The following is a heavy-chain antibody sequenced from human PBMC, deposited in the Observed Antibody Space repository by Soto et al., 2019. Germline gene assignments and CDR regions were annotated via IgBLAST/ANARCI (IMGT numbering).Heavy chain of an antibody. D-gene: IGHD4-17*01. V-gene: IGHV1-2*04. CDR1: GYTFTGYY. CDR3: ARGKTMNTVTRGYYYYYYMDV. Sequence: GASVKVSCKASGYTFTGYYMHWVRQAPGQGLEWMGWINPNSGGTNYAQKFQGWVTMTRDTSISTAYMELSRLRSDDTAVYYCARGKTMNTVTRGYYYYYYMDVWGKGTTVTVSS. J-gene: IGHJ6*03. CDR2: INPNSGGT.